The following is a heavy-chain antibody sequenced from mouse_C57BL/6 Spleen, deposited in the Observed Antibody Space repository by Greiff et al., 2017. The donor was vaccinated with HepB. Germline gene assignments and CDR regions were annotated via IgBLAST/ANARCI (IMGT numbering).Heavy chain of an antibody. V-gene: IGHV1-81*01. D-gene: IGHD1-1*01. J-gene: IGHJ4*01. CDR1: GYTFTSYG. CDR3: ARYFMTTVVAHYAMDY. CDR2: IYPRSGNT. Sequence: VQLQQSGAELARPGASVKLSCKASGYTFTSYGISWVKQRTGQGLEWIGEIYPRSGNTYYNEKFKGKATLTADKSSSTAYMELRSLTSEDSAVYFCARYFMTTVVAHYAMDYWGQGTSVTVSS.